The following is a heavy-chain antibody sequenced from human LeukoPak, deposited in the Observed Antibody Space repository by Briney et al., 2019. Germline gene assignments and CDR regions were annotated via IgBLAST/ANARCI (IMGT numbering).Heavy chain of an antibody. V-gene: IGHV4-39*07. Sequence: SETLSLTCTVSGGSISSSSYYWGWIRQPPGKGLEWIGSIYYSGSTNYNPSLKSRVTISVDTSKNQFSLKLSSVTAADTAVYYCARGRSKRRDYDFWSGYPHREGYYYYMDVWGKGTTVTVSS. CDR2: IYYSGST. CDR1: GGSISSSSYY. D-gene: IGHD3-3*01. J-gene: IGHJ6*03. CDR3: ARGRSKRRDYDFWSGYPHREGYYYYMDV.